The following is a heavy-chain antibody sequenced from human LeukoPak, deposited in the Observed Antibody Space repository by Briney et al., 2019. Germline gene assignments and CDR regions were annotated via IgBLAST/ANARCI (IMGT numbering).Heavy chain of an antibody. D-gene: IGHD3-10*02. J-gene: IGHJ6*04. CDR3: AELGITMIGGV. CDR1: VFTFSNYA. Sequence: GGSLRLSCAASVFTFSNYAMHWVRQAPGKGLEWVAVISDRGTNKFYADSVKGRFTISRDNAKNSLYLQMNSLRAEDTAVYYCAELGITMIGGVWGKGTTVTISS. CDR2: ISDRGTNK. V-gene: IGHV3-30*04.